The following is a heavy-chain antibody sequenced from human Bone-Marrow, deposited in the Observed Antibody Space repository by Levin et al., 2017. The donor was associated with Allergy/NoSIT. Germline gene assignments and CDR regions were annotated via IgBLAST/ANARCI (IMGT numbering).Heavy chain of an antibody. CDR1: GFTFDDYV. V-gene: IGHV3-20*04. CDR2: INWNGDDT. CDR3: ARVMTGSESYSNSHEIDY. Sequence: PGGSLRLSCAASGFTFDDYVMNWVRQPPGKGLEWVCGINWNGDDTGYADSVKGRFTIFRDNTKNSLFLQMNSLRAEDTAFYYCARVMTGSESYSNSHEIDYWGQGTLVTVSS. J-gene: IGHJ4*02. D-gene: IGHD3-10*01.